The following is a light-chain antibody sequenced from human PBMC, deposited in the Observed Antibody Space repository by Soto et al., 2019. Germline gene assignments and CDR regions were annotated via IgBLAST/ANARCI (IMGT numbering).Light chain of an antibody. CDR2: KAS. CDR3: QQYERYPMT. CDR1: QSISSS. J-gene: IGKJ4*01. V-gene: IGKV1-5*03. Sequence: DSQMTQYPSTLSASVGDRATITCRASQSISSSLVWYQQKPGKAPKLLISKASTLQSGVPPRFSGSGYGTEFTLTISSLQPDDFATYYCQQYERYPMTFGGGTKVEIK.